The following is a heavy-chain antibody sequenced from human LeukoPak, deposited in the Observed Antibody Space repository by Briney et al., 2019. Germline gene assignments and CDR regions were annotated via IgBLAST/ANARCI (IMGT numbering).Heavy chain of an antibody. Sequence: PSETLSLTCTVSGGSISSYYWSWIRQPPGKGLEWIGYIYYSGSTNYNPSLKSRVTISVDTSKNQFSLKLSSVTAADTAVYYCASQYYYVSDYMDVWGKGTTVTVSS. CDR2: IYYSGST. V-gene: IGHV4-59*12. D-gene: IGHD3-10*02. CDR3: ASQYYYVSDYMDV. J-gene: IGHJ6*03. CDR1: GGSISSYY.